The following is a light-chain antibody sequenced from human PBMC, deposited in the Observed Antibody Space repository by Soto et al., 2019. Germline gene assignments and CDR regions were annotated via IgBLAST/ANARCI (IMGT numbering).Light chain of an antibody. V-gene: IGKV1-5*01. CDR2: DAS. CDR1: QSVSNW. J-gene: IGKJ1*01. Sequence: GYRVTITCRASQSVSNWLAWYQQKRGKAPELLIYDASSLKSGVPSRFSGSGSGTEFTLTISSLQPDDFATNYCQQYNSYSAFGQGTKVDIK. CDR3: QQYNSYSA.